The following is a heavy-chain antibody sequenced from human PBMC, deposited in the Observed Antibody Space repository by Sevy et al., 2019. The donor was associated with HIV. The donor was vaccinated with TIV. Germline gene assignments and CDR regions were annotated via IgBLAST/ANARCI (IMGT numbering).Heavy chain of an antibody. CDR3: TRDPTEGIAVAGNWYDP. D-gene: IGHD6-19*01. V-gene: IGHV3-49*03. J-gene: IGHJ5*02. CDR2: IRNKAYDGPT. Sequence: GGSLRLSCKASGFTFGDYAMSWFRQAPGKGLEGVGFIRNKAYDGPTEYAVSVKGRLTISREDSKIIAYLQMNSLKTEDTAVYYCTRDPTEGIAVAGNWYDPWGQGTLVTVSS. CDR1: GFTFGDYA.